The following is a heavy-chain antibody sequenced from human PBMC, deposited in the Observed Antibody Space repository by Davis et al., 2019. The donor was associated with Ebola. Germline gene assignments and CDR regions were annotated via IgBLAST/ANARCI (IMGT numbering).Heavy chain of an antibody. CDR2: ISSNSSYL. CDR3: ARGTWELGKVMDV. V-gene: IGHV3-21*01. D-gene: IGHD1-26*01. J-gene: IGHJ6*04. CDR1: EFTFSTYR. Sequence: GESLKTSCAASEFTFSTYRMNWVRQAPGKGLEWVSSISSNSSYLSYADSVKGRFTISRDNAKNSLYLQMNSLRAEDTAVYYCARGTWELGKVMDVWGKGTTVTVSS.